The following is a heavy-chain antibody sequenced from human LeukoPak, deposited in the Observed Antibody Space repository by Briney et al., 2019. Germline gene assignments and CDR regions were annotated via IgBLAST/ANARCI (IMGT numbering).Heavy chain of an antibody. CDR1: GDSITSGAYY. V-gene: IGHV4-39*07. D-gene: IGHD4/OR15-4a*01. CDR2: VYYSASI. J-gene: IGHJ5*02. Sequence: PSETLSLTCSVSGDSITSGAYYWAWLRPPPGKGLKWIGSVYYSASIKYNPSLKGRVSISRDMSKNQFSLNLNSVTATDTAVYYCARRDYAAWFDPWGQGTLVTVSS. CDR3: ARRDYAAWFDP.